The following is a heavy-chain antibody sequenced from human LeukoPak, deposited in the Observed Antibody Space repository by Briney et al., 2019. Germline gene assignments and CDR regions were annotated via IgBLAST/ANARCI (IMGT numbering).Heavy chain of an antibody. CDR3: ASGYCSSTSCYADY. J-gene: IGHJ4*02. D-gene: IGHD2-2*01. V-gene: IGHV3-74*01. CDR2: INSDGSST. CDR1: GFTFSSYW. Sequence: GGSLRLSCAASGFTFSSYWMHWVRQAPGKGLVWVSRINSDGSSTSYADSVKGRLSISRDNSKNTLFLQMNSLRAEDTAVYYCASGYCSSTSCYADYWGQGTLVTVSS.